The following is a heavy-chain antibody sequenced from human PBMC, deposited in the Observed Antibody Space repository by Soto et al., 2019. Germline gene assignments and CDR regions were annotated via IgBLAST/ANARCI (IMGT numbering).Heavy chain of an antibody. CDR2: TYTGGET. Sequence: EVQLVASGGGLIQPGGSLRLSCAASGLTVSSNYTYCVRQAPGQRLEWGSLTYTGGETTYADSMKGRFTVSRDNSKNTLYLQMSSLRTEDTAVYYCVRMGQWRVPGDFYYGMDVWGQGTSVSVSS. CDR3: VRMGQWRVPGDFYYGMDV. D-gene: IGHD6-19*01. V-gene: IGHV3-53*01. CDR1: GLTVSSNY. J-gene: IGHJ6*02.